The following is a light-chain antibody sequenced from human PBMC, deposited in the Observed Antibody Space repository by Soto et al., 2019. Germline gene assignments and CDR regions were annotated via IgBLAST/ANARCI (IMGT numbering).Light chain of an antibody. J-gene: IGKJ1*01. CDR1: QTISSS. V-gene: IGKV3-15*01. Sequence: EPLMTQSPATLSVSPGARATLYCRASQTISSSLAWYQHKPGQAPRLLIFGAYPRATGVQARFSGGGSGTLFTLTIRSLQSEDFGVYYCKQYNTWPWTFGQGTKVDIK. CDR2: GAY. CDR3: KQYNTWPWT.